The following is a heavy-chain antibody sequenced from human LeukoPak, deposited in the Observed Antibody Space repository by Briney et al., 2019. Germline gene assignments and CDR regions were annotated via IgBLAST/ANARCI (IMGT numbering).Heavy chain of an antibody. V-gene: IGHV1-69*04. CDR3: ARDALVGVERPDY. CDR2: IIPILGIA. CDR1: GGTFSSYA. Sequence: ASVKVSCKASGGTFSSYAISWVRQAPGQGLEWMGRIIPILGIANYAQKFQGRVTITADKSTSTAYMELSSLRSEDTAVYYCARDALVGVERPDYWGQGTLVTVSS. D-gene: IGHD3-22*01. J-gene: IGHJ4*02.